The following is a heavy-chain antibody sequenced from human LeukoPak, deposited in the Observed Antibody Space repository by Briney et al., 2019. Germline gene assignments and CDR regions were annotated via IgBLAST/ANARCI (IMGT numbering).Heavy chain of an antibody. Sequence: PGGSLRLSCAASGFTFSSYWMSWVRQAPGKGLEWVANIKQDGSEKYYVDSVKGRFTISRDNAKNSLYLQMNSLRAEDTAVYYCARDTYYDSSGYYYSDSDYWGQGTLVTVSS. CDR1: GFTFSSYW. V-gene: IGHV3-7*01. CDR2: IKQDGSEK. J-gene: IGHJ4*02. CDR3: ARDTYYDSSGYYYSDSDY. D-gene: IGHD3-22*01.